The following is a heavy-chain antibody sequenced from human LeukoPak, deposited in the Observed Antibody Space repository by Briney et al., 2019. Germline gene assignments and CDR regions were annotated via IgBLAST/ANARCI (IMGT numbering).Heavy chain of an antibody. J-gene: IGHJ4*02. CDR3: ARTYYHGSGRPLGGLGY. CDR2: IWYDGSNK. Sequence: PGRSLRLSCAASGFDFNTYVMHWVRQAPGKGLEWVAVIWYDGSNKYYIGSVKGRFTISRENSKSTPFLQMNSLRAEDTAVYYCARTYYHGSGRPLGGLGYWGQGTLVTVSS. CDR1: GFDFNTYV. D-gene: IGHD3-10*01. V-gene: IGHV3-33*01.